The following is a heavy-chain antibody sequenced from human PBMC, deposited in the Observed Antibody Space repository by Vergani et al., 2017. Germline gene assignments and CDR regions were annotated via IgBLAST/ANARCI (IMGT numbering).Heavy chain of an antibody. Sequence: QVQLVQSGAEVKKPGSSVKVSCKASGGTFSSYAISWVRQAPGQGLEWMGGIIPIFGIANYAQKFQGRVTITADKSTSTAYMELSSLRSEDTAVYYCARADSSSLPDTIRLRFYYFDYWGQGTLVTVSS. CDR3: ARADSSSLPDTIRLRFYYFDY. CDR1: GGTFSSYA. CDR2: IIPIFGIA. J-gene: IGHJ4*02. D-gene: IGHD4-17*01. V-gene: IGHV1-69*17.